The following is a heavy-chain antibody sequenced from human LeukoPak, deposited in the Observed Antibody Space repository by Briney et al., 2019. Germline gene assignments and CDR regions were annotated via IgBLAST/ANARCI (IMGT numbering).Heavy chain of an antibody. V-gene: IGHV4-59*01. D-gene: IGHD2-2*01. Sequence: SETLSLTCTVSGGFISSYYWSWIRQPPGKGLEWIGYIYYSGSTNYNPSLKSRVTISVDTSKNQFSLKLSSVTAADTAVYYCARAKQGDCSSTSCYFGYYYYYMDVWGKGTTVTVSS. CDR2: IYYSGST. CDR3: ARAKQGDCSSTSCYFGYYYYYMDV. CDR1: GGFISSYY. J-gene: IGHJ6*03.